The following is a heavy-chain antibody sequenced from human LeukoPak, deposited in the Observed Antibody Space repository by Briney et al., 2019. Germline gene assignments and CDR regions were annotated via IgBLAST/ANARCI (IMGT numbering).Heavy chain of an antibody. V-gene: IGHV3-21*01. Sequence: GGSLRLSCAASGFTFSSYSMNWVRQAPGKGLEWVSSISSSSSYIYYADSVKGRFTISRDNAKNSLYLQMNSLRAEDTAVYYCARGTYYYDSSGYQYFGYWGQGTLVTVSS. CDR1: GFTFSSYS. J-gene: IGHJ4*02. CDR3: ARGTYYYDSSGYQYFGY. CDR2: ISSSSSYI. D-gene: IGHD3-22*01.